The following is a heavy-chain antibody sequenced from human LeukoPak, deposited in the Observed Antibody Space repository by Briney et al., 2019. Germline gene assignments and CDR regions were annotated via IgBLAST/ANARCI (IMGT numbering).Heavy chain of an antibody. CDR1: GFTFSSYS. CDR2: IWYDGSNK. D-gene: IGHD6-13*01. V-gene: IGHV3-33*08. CDR3: ASGYSSSWYYFDY. J-gene: IGHJ4*02. Sequence: GGSLRLSCAASGFTFSSYSMNWVRQAPGKGLEWVAVIWYDGSNKYYADSVKGRFTISRDNSKNTLYLQMNSLRAEDTAVYYCASGYSSSWYYFDYWGQGTLVTVSS.